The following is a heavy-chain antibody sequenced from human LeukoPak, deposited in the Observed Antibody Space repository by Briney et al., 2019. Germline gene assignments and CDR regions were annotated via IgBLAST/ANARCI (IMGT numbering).Heavy chain of an antibody. CDR2: FDPEGGET. CDR1: GYTLTELS. V-gene: IGHV1-24*01. Sequence: GASVKVSCKVSGYTLTELSMHRVRQAPGKGLEWMGGFDPEGGETIYAQKFQGRVTMTEDTSTDTAYMELSSLRSEDTAVYYCATDLSTATTYYFDYWGQGTLVTVSS. D-gene: IGHD5-12*01. J-gene: IGHJ4*02. CDR3: ATDLSTATTYYFDY.